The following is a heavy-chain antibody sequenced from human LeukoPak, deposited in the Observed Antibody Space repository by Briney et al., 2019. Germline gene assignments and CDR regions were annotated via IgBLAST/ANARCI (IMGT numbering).Heavy chain of an antibody. Sequence: SETLSLTCTVSGGSISSYYWSWIRQPPGKGLEWIGYIYYSGSTNYNPSLKSRVTISVDTSKNQFSLKLSSVTAADTAVYYCARLRYDFWSGYYQTPIADYWGQGTLVTVSS. J-gene: IGHJ4*02. CDR3: ARLRYDFWSGYYQTPIADY. CDR2: IYYSGST. CDR1: GGSISSYY. D-gene: IGHD3-3*01. V-gene: IGHV4-59*12.